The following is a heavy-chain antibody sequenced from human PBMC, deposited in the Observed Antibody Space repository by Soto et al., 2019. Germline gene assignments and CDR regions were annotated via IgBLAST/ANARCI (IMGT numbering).Heavy chain of an antibody. D-gene: IGHD3-16*02. J-gene: IGHJ4*02. CDR3: ARDDDYFWGRHRALDY. CDR1: GFTFSTYG. Sequence: GGSLRVSCAASGFTFSTYGMHWVRQAPGKGLEWVAVIWYDGNKKYYLDSVKGRFTISRDNSKNTLYLQMNSLRVEDTAVYYCARDDDYFWGRHRALDYWGQGTCVIVSS. CDR2: IWYDGNKK. V-gene: IGHV3-33*01.